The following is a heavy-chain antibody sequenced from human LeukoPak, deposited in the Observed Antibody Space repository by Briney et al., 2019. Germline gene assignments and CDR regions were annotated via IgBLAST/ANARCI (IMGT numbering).Heavy chain of an antibody. J-gene: IGHJ6*02. D-gene: IGHD3-22*01. CDR3: ARGVPNYYRYIRMDV. CDR1: GYTFTSYD. V-gene: IGHV1-8*01. Sequence: ASVKVSCKASGYTFTSYDINWVRQATGQGLEWMAWMNPNSGNTGYAQKFQGRVTMTRNTSISTAYMELSSLRSEDTAVYYCARGVPNYYRYIRMDVWGQGTTVTVSS. CDR2: MNPNSGNT.